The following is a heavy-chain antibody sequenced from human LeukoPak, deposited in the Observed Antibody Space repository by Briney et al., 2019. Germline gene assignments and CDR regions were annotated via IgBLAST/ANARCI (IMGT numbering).Heavy chain of an antibody. CDR2: IWHDGSDE. D-gene: IGHD3-10*01. Sequence: PGRSLRLSCAASGVNFNTYGMHWVHQTLGKGLEWVAVIWHDGSDEYYADSVKGRFTISRDNSKSLVYLQMDSLRDEDTAVYYCAGEVVRDVSVVDYTWLDPWGQGTLVFVS. CDR3: AGEVVRDVSVVDYTWLDP. J-gene: IGHJ5*02. CDR1: GVNFNTYG. V-gene: IGHV3-33*01.